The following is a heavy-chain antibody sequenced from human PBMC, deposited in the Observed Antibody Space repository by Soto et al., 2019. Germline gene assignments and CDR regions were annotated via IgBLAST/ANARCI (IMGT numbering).Heavy chain of an antibody. V-gene: IGHV4-34*01. D-gene: IGHD2-2*01. CDR1: GGSFSGYY. Sequence: QVQLQQWGAGLLKPSETLSLTCAVYGGSFSGYYWSWIRQPPEKGLEWIGEINHSGSTNYNPSLKSRVTISVDTSKNQFSLKLSSVTAADTAVYYCARGSQYQLLSHWGQGTMVTVSS. CDR3: ARGSQYQLLSH. CDR2: INHSGST. J-gene: IGHJ3*01.